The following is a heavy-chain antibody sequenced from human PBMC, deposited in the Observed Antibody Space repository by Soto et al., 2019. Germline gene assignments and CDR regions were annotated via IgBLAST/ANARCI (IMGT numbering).Heavy chain of an antibody. CDR3: ARDRIVPAARDYYYYMDV. D-gene: IGHD2-2*01. Sequence: SETLSLTCTVSGGSISSYYWSWIRQPPGKGLEWIGYIHYSGSTNYNPSLKSRVTISVDTSKNQFSLKLSSVTAADTAVYYCARDRIVPAARDYYYYMDVWGKGTTVTVSS. CDR2: IHYSGST. V-gene: IGHV4-59*01. J-gene: IGHJ6*03. CDR1: GGSISSYY.